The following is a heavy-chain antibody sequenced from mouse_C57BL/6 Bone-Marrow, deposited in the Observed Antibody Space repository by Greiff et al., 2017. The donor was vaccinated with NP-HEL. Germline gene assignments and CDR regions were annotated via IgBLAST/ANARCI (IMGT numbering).Heavy chain of an antibody. V-gene: IGHV1-69*01. J-gene: IGHJ1*03. CDR1: GYTFTSYW. Sequence: VHLQQPGAELVMPGASVKLSCKASGYTFTSYWMHWVKQRPGQGLEWIGEIDPSDSYTNYNQKFKGKSTLTVDKSSSTAYMQLSSLTSEDSAVYYCARRARYRYFDVWGTGTTVTVSS. D-gene: IGHD3-1*01. CDR3: ARRARYRYFDV. CDR2: IDPSDSYT.